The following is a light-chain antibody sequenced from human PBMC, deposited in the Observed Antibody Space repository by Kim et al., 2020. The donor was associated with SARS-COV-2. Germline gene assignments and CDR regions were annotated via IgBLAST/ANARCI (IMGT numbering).Light chain of an antibody. J-gene: IGLJ2*01. Sequence: SSELTQDPAVSVALGQTVRITCLGDSLRSYYASWYQQKPSQAPVLVIYDRNNRPSGIPDRFSGSSSGDTTSLTITGAQPEDEADYYCNSRDSSGTHLVFGGGTQLTVL. CDR1: SLRSYY. CDR2: DRN. CDR3: NSRDSSGTHLV. V-gene: IGLV3-19*01.